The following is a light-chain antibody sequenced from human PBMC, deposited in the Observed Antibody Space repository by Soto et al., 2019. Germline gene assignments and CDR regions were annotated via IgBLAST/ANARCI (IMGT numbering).Light chain of an antibody. CDR3: QHYDNLPLT. CDR2: DAS. J-gene: IGKJ4*01. Sequence: EIQITQSPPALSASVGDRVTIACQASHNIYNYLNWYHQKPGKAPKLLIFDASNLETGVPSRFSGSGSRTHFSLTINNLQPEDVGTYFCQHYDNLPLTSAGRAKVDIK. CDR1: HNIYNY. V-gene: IGKV1-33*01.